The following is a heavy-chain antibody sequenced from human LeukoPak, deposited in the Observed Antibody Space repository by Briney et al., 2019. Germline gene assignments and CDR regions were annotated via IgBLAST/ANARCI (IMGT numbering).Heavy chain of an antibody. CDR2: INPSGGST. CDR1: GYTFTSYY. Sequence: EASVKVSRKASGYTFTSYYMRWVRQAPGQGLEWMGIINPSGGSTSYAQKFQGRVTMTEDTSTDTAYMELSSLRSEDTAVYYCATVGRFLEWNWGQGTLVTVSS. D-gene: IGHD3-3*01. V-gene: IGHV1-46*01. CDR3: ATVGRFLEWN. J-gene: IGHJ4*02.